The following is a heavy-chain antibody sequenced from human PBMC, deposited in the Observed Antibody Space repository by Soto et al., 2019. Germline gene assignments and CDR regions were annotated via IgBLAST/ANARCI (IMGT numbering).Heavy chain of an antibody. CDR2: IWYDGSNK. CDR3: ARVPYYYGSGSYYNQYYYYYGMDV. CDR1: GFTFSSYG. Sequence: PGGSLRLSCAASGFTFSSYGMHWVRQAPGKGLEWVAVIWYDGSNKYYADSVKGRFTISRDNSKNTLYLQMNSLRAEDTAVYYCARVPYYYGSGSYYNQYYYYYGMDVWGQGTTVTVSS. J-gene: IGHJ6*02. V-gene: IGHV3-33*01. D-gene: IGHD3-10*01.